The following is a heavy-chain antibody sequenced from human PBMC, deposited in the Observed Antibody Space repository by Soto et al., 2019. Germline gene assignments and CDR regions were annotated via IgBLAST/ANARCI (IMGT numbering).Heavy chain of an antibody. CDR1: GFTFSSYA. CDR3: AKDSTYDILTGYYKS. CDR2: ISGSGGST. Sequence: AGGSLRLSCAASGFTFSSYAMSWVRQAPGKGLEWVSAISGSGGSTYYADSVKGRFTISRDNSKNTLYLQMNSLRAEDTAVYYWAKDSTYDILTGYYKSWGQGTLVTVSS. V-gene: IGHV3-23*01. J-gene: IGHJ5*02. D-gene: IGHD3-9*01.